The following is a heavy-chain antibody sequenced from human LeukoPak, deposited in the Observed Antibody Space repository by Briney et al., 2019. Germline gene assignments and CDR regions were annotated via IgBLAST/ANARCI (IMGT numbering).Heavy chain of an antibody. J-gene: IGHJ3*01. CDR3: ARLASDAFDV. CDR1: GGPISSYY. V-gene: IGHV4-59*08. Sequence: PSETLSLTCTVSGGPISSYYWSWIRQPPGKGLEWIGYIYYSGSTNDNPSLKSRVTISVDTSKNQFSLKLSSVTAADTAVYYCARLASDAFDVWGQGTMVTVSS. CDR2: IYYSGST.